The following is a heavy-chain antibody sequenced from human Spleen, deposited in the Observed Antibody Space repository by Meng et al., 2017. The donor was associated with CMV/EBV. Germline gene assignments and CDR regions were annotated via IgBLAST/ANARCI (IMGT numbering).Heavy chain of an antibody. CDR2: IYYDGRT. D-gene: IGHD1-14*01. V-gene: IGHV4-59*01. Sequence: GSLRLSCTVSGGSISGYYWTWIRQPPGKGLEWIGYIYYDGRTNYNPSLKSRVTISVDTSKNQFSLKLSSVTAADTAVYYCARVLPGARYFDYWGQGTLVTVSS. J-gene: IGHJ4*02. CDR3: ARVLPGARYFDY. CDR1: GGSISGYY.